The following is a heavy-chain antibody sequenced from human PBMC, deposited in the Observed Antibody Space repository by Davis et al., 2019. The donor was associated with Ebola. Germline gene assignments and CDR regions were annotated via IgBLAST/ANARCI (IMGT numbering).Heavy chain of an antibody. V-gene: IGHV1-2*02. CDR1: GYTFTSYY. D-gene: IGHD3-10*01. CDR3: ARVPRKVRGVILDY. Sequence: ASVKVSCKASGYTFTSYYMHWVRQAPGQGLEWMGIINPSGGSTNYAQKFQGRVTMTRDTSISTAYMELSRLRSDDTAVYYCARVPRKVRGVILDYWGQGTLVTVSS. J-gene: IGHJ4*02. CDR2: INPSGGST.